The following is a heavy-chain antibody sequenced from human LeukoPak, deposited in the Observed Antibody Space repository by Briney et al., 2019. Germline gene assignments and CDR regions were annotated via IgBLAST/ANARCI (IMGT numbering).Heavy chain of an antibody. J-gene: IGHJ3*02. CDR2: ISSSGSII. CDR1: GFTFRSCE. V-gene: IGHV3-48*03. Sequence: PGGSLRLSCAASGFTFRSCELSWVRQAPAKGLEWVSYISSSGSIIYYADSVKGRFTISRDSAKNSLYLQMNSLRAEDTAVYYCAREMRGVHGDALDMWGQGTLVIVSS. CDR3: AREMRGVHGDALDM. D-gene: IGHD1-26*01.